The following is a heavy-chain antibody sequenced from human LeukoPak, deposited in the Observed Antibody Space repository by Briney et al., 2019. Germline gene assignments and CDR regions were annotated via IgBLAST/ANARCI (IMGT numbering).Heavy chain of an antibody. J-gene: IGHJ4*02. Sequence: ASVKVSCKASGYTFTGYYMHWVRQAPRQGLEWMGWINPNSGGTNYAQKFQGRVTMTRDTSISTAYMELSRLRSDDTAVYYCASFRDEQWLASYWGQGTLVTVSS. CDR3: ASFRDEQWLASY. CDR2: INPNSGGT. V-gene: IGHV1-2*02. CDR1: GYTFTGYY. D-gene: IGHD6-19*01.